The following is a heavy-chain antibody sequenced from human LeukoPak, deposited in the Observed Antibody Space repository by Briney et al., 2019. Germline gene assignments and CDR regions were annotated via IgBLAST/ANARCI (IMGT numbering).Heavy chain of an antibody. Sequence: SVKVSCKASGGTFSSYAISLVRQAPGQGLEWMGGIIPIFGTANYAQKFQGRVTITTDESTSTAYMELSSLRSEDTAVYYCARPYSSSTDASDISGQGTMVTVSS. J-gene: IGHJ3*02. CDR1: GGTFSSYA. CDR2: IIPIFGTA. D-gene: IGHD6-13*01. CDR3: ARPYSSSTDASDI. V-gene: IGHV1-69*05.